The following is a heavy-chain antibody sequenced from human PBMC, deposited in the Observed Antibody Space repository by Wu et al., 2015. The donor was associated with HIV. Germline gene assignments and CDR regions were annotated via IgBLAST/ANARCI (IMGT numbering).Heavy chain of an antibody. Sequence: QVQLVQSGAEVKKPGASVKVSCKISGYTFSSYGISWVRQAPGQGLEWMGWITPYNGNTNYAQKLQGRVTMTTDTSTSTAYMDLRNLRSDDTAVYYCVGPDPQYFYDSSGFYPADYFYYGLDVWGGGTTVIVSS. D-gene: IGHD3-22*01. CDR1: GYTFSSYG. J-gene: IGHJ6*04. CDR3: VGPDPQYFYDSSGFYPADYFYYGLDV. V-gene: IGHV1-18*01. CDR2: ITPYNGNT.